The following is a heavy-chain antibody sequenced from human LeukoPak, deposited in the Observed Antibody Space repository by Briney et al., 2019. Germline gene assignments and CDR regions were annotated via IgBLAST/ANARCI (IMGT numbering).Heavy chain of an antibody. D-gene: IGHD2-15*01. CDR3: AREVALKNYYYYYYMDV. J-gene: IGHJ6*03. V-gene: IGHV1-18*01. CDR1: GYTFTSYG. Sequence: ASVKVSCKASGYTFTSYGISWVRQAPGQGLEWMGWISAYNGNTNYAQKLQGRVTMTTDTSTSTACMELRSLRSDDTAVYYCAREVALKNYYYYYYMDVWGKGTTVTVSS. CDR2: ISAYNGNT.